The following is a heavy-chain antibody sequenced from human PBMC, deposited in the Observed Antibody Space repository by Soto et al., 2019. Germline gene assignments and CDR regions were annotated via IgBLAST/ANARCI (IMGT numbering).Heavy chain of an antibody. CDR1: SDPTSTHT. CDR2: IYETGGT. Sequence: QVQLQESGPGMVKPSETLSLTCTVSSDPTSTHTWGWIRQTPGKGLEWIGYIYETGGTAYNPSLTGRLTISLDRSTKELALKLASATAADTAMYHCVRQGIGPLHGIVDVWGRGTTVIVSS. D-gene: IGHD3-10*01. CDR3: VRQGIGPLHGIVDV. J-gene: IGHJ6*02. V-gene: IGHV4-59*08.